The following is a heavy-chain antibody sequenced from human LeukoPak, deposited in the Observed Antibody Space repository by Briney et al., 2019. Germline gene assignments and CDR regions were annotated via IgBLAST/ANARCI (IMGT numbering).Heavy chain of an antibody. V-gene: IGHV3-21*01. D-gene: IGHD6-13*01. CDR2: ISSSSSYI. J-gene: IGHJ5*02. Sequence: PGGSLRLSCAASGFTFSSYSMNWVRQAPGKGLEWVSSISSSSSYIYYADSVKGRFTISRDNAKNSLYLQMNSLRAEDTAVYYCARDRGGSSWTPDWFDPWGQGTLVTVSS. CDR1: GFTFSSYS. CDR3: ARDRGGSSWTPDWFDP.